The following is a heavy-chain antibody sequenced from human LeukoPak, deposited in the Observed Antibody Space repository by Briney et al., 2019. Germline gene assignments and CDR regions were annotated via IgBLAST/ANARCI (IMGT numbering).Heavy chain of an antibody. D-gene: IGHD1-26*01. CDR1: GGSLNNDF. CDR2: LYTSGST. J-gene: IGHJ3*02. Sequence: SETLSLTCTVSGGSLNNDFLTWVRQPAGKALEWIGRLYTSGSTTYNPSLKRRVTMSLDTSMTQFSLKLKSVTAADTAVYYCAGGGSPHIWGRGTMVTVSS. V-gene: IGHV4-4*07. CDR3: AGGGSPHI.